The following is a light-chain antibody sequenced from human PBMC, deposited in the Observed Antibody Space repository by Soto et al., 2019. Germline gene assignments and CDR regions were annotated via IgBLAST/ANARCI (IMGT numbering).Light chain of an antibody. CDR2: AAS. V-gene: IGKV1-39*01. CDR3: QQSYSTPFT. Sequence: DIQMTQSPSSLSASVGDRVTITCRASQSISSYLNWYQQKPGKAPKLLIYAASSLQSGVRSRFSGSGSGTDFTLTISSLQPEDFATDYCQQSYSTPFTFGPGTKVDIK. CDR1: QSISSY. J-gene: IGKJ3*01.